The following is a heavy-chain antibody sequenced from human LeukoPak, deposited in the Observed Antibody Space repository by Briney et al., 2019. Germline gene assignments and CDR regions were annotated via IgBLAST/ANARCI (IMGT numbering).Heavy chain of an antibody. CDR3: ARGRSITLLRGVAMSDGFDI. CDR2: IDTSASYK. D-gene: IGHD3-10*01. CDR1: GFXFSTYS. Sequence: PGGSLRLSCAASGFXFSTYSINWVRQAPGKGLEWVSFIDTSASYKYYGESMKGRFTISRDNAKKSLYLQMNGLRADDTAVYYCARGRSITLLRGVAMSDGFDIWGQGTMVTVSP. J-gene: IGHJ3*02. V-gene: IGHV3-21*01.